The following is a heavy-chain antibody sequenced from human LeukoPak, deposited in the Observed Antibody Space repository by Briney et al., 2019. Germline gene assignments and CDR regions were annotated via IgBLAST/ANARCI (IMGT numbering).Heavy chain of an antibody. CDR1: GYSFTSYW. Sequence: GESLKISCKGSGYSFTSYWIGWVRQMPGKGLEWMGIIYPGDPDTRYSPSFQGQVTISADKSISTAYLQWSSLKASDTATYYCARRSGYYDSSGYLFDDWGQGTLVTVSS. CDR2: IYPGDPDT. CDR3: ARRSGYYDSSGYLFDD. J-gene: IGHJ5*02. D-gene: IGHD3-22*01. V-gene: IGHV5-51*01.